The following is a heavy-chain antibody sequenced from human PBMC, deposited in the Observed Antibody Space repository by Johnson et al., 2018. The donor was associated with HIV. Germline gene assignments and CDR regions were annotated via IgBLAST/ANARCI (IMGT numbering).Heavy chain of an antibody. CDR2: INWNGGST. J-gene: IGHJ3*02. CDR1: GFTVSSNY. CDR3: ARLSVAGDAFDI. V-gene: IGHV3-20*04. Sequence: VQLVESGGGLVQPGGSLRLSCAASGFTVSSNYMSWVRQAPGKGLEWVSGINWNGGSTGYTDSVKGRFTISRDNAKNSLYLQMNTLRAEDTAVYYCARLSVAGDAFDIWGQGTMVTVSS. D-gene: IGHD6-19*01.